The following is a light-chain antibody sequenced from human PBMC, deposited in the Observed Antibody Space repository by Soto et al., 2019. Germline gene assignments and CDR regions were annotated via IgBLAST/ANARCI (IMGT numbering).Light chain of an antibody. J-gene: IGKJ5*01. CDR2: KAS. Sequence: DIQMTQSPSTLSESVGDRVTITCRDSQSISSWLAWYQQKPGKDPKLLIYKASSLESGVPSRFSGSGSGTEFTLTISSLQTDDFSTYYCQQYNSYPLTFGQGTRLEIK. V-gene: IGKV1-5*03. CDR3: QQYNSYPLT. CDR1: QSISSW.